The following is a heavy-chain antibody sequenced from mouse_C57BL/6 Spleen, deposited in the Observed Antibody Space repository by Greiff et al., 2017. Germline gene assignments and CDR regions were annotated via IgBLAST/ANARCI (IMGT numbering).Heavy chain of an antibody. CDR3: ARKGYSNYRYYYAMDY. J-gene: IGHJ4*01. V-gene: IGHV1-55*01. CDR2: IYPGSGST. D-gene: IGHD2-5*01. CDR1: GYTFTSYW. Sequence: QVQLKQPGAELVKPGASVKMSCKASGYTFTSYWITWVKQRPGQGLEWIGDIYPGSGSTNYNEKFKSKATLTVDTSSSTDYMQLSSLTSKDSAVYYCARKGYSNYRYYYAMDYWGQGTSVTVSS.